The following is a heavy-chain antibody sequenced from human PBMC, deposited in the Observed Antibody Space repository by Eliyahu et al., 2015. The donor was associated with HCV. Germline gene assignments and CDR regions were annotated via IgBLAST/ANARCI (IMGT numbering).Heavy chain of an antibody. V-gene: IGHV3-21*01. CDR1: GFTFSKYS. D-gene: IGHD6-19*01. Sequence: EVQLVESGGGLVKPGGSLRLSCAASGFTFSKYSMHWVRQAPGKGLEWVSGIGSSSGYIYYADSLKGRFTISRDNAKNSLYLQMNSLRAEDTAVYYCARSYSSGWYFLYYFDNWGQGTLVTVSS. J-gene: IGHJ4*02. CDR2: IGSSSGYI. CDR3: ARSYSSGWYFLYYFDN.